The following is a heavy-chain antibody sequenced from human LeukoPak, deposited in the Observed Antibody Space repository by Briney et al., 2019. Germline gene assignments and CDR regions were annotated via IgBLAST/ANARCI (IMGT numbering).Heavy chain of an antibody. CDR2: ISSSSSYI. Sequence: GGSLRLSCAASGFIFSTYSMNWVRQAPGKGLEWVSSISSSSSYIYYADSVKGRFTISRDNAKNSLYLQMNSLRAEDTAVYYCARDRTRGVPWFDPWGQGTLVTVSS. CDR1: GFIFSTYS. D-gene: IGHD3-10*01. CDR3: ARDRTRGVPWFDP. J-gene: IGHJ5*02. V-gene: IGHV3-21*01.